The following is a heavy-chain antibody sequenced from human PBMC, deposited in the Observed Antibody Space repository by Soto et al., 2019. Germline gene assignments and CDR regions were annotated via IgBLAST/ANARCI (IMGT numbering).Heavy chain of an antibody. V-gene: IGHV1-69*06. Sequence: SVTVSCKASGGTFSSYAISWVRQAPGQGLEWMGGIIPIFGTANYAQKVQGRVTITADKSTSTAYMELSSLRSEDTAVYYCARVLSFRYNWIFDYWGQRSPVTGSS. J-gene: IGHJ4*02. CDR3: ARVLSFRYNWIFDY. D-gene: IGHD1-20*01. CDR2: IIPIFGTA. CDR1: GGTFSSYA.